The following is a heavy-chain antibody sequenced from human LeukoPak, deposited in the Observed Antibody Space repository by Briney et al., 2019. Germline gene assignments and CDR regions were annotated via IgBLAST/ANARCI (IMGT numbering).Heavy chain of an antibody. CDR1: GGSISSYY. CDR2: IYYSGST. CDR3: AREGTGMTYFPFSSAYYYGMDV. Sequence: SETLSLTCTVSGGSISSYYWSWIRQPPGKGLEWIGYIYYSGSTNYNPSLKSRVTISVDTSKNQFSLKLSSVTAADTAVYYCAREGTGMTYFPFSSAYYYGMDVWGQGTTVTVSS. D-gene: IGHD1-1*01. J-gene: IGHJ6*02. V-gene: IGHV4-59*01.